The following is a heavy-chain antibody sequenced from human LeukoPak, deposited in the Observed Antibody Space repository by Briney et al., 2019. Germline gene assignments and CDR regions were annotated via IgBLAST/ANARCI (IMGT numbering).Heavy chain of an antibody. CDR3: ARDLHYYGSGIDP. CDR1: GGSISSYY. Sequence: PSETLSLTCTVSGGSISSYYWSWIRQPPGRGLEWIGYIYYSGSTNYNPSLKSRVTISVDTSKNQFSQKLSSVTAADTAVYYCARDLHYYGSGIDPWGQGTLVTVSS. J-gene: IGHJ5*02. CDR2: IYYSGST. D-gene: IGHD3-10*01. V-gene: IGHV4-59*01.